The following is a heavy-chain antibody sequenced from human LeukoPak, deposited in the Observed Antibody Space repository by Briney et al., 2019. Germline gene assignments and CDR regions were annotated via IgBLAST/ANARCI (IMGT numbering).Heavy chain of an antibody. Sequence: GGSLRLSRAASGFTFSSYAMSSVRQAPGKGLEWGSAISGSGGSTYYADSVQCRFTISRDNSKNTLYLQMNSLRAEDTAVYYCAKGVATGDPFDYWGQGTLVTVSS. CDR1: GFTFSSYA. CDR2: ISGSGGST. D-gene: IGHD5-12*01. J-gene: IGHJ4*02. V-gene: IGHV3-23*01. CDR3: AKGVATGDPFDY.